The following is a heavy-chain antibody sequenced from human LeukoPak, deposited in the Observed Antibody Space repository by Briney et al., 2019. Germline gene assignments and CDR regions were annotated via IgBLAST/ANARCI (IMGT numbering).Heavy chain of an antibody. CDR3: ARGLAAAGTWAYYYYYMDV. Sequence: GASVKVSCKVSGYTLTELSVHWVRQAPGKGLEWMGNFDPKDGDTIYAQRFQGRVTMTRNTSISTAYMELSSLRSEDTAVYYCARGLAAAGTWAYYYYYMDVWGKGTTVTISS. D-gene: IGHD6-13*01. J-gene: IGHJ6*03. V-gene: IGHV1-24*01. CDR1: GYTLTELS. CDR2: FDPKDGDT.